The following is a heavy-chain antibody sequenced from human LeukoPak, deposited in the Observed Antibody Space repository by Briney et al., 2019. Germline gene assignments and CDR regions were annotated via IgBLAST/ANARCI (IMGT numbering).Heavy chain of an antibody. Sequence: GGSLRLSCAASGFTVSSSYMSWVRQAPGKGLEWVSYISSSGSTIYYADSVKGRFTISRDNAKNSLYLQMNSLRAEDTAVYYCAELGITMIGGVWGKGTTVTISS. V-gene: IGHV3-11*04. CDR3: AELGITMIGGV. CDR2: ISSSGSTI. CDR1: GFTVSSSY. J-gene: IGHJ6*04. D-gene: IGHD3-10*02.